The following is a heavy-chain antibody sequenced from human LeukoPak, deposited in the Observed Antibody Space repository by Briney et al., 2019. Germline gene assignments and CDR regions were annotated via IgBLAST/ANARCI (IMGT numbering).Heavy chain of an antibody. CDR3: ARGRRDSSWYGGDAFDI. J-gene: IGHJ3*02. V-gene: IGHV3-48*03. CDR2: IYSSGSTI. Sequence: GGSLRLSCVASGFTFSSYEMNWVRQAPGKGLEWVSYIYSSGSTIYYADSVKGRFTISRDNAKNSLYLQMNSLRAEDTAIYYCARGRRDSSWYGGDAFDIWGQGTMVTVSS. CDR1: GFTFSSYE. D-gene: IGHD6-13*01.